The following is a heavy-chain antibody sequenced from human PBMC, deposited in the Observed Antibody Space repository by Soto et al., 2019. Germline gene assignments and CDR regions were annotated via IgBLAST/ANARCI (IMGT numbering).Heavy chain of an antibody. CDR2: IYNSGST. D-gene: IGHD6-13*01. V-gene: IGHV4-59*08. CDR1: GGSISSYY. J-gene: IGHJ4*02. Sequence: SETLSLTCTVSGGSISSYYWSWIRQPPGKGLEWIGYIYNSGSTNYNPSLKSRVTISVDTSKNQFSLKLSSVTAADTAVYYCARGSTGYSSSWYRYWGQGALVTVSS. CDR3: ARGSTGYSSSWYRY.